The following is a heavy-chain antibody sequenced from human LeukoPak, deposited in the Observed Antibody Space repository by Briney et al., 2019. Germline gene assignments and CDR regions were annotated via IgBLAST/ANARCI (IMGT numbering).Heavy chain of an antibody. V-gene: IGHV4-38-2*01. J-gene: IGHJ5*02. Sequence: SETLSLTCAVSGYSISSGYYWGWIRQPPGKGLEWIGSIYHSGSTYYNPSLKSRVTISVDTSKNQFSLKLSSVTAADTAVYYCATRGADGWFDPWGPRTLVTVSS. CDR3: ATRGADGWFDP. D-gene: IGHD3-10*01. CDR2: IYHSGST. CDR1: GYSISSGYY.